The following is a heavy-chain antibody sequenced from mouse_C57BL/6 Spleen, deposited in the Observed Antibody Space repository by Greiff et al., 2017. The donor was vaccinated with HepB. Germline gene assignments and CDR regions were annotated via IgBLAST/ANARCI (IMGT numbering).Heavy chain of an antibody. CDR3: TSSYRSSLDYFAS. CDR2: IDPEDGDT. Sequence: EVPLQQSGAALVRPGASVQLSCTASGFHIKDYYMHWVKQRPEQGLEWIGRIDPEDGDTEYAPKFQGKATMTADTSSNTAYLQLSSLTSEDTAVYYCTSSYRSSLDYFASRGQGNPLPASS. D-gene: IGHD1-1*01. J-gene: IGHJ2*01. V-gene: IGHV14-1*01. CDR1: GFHIKDYY.